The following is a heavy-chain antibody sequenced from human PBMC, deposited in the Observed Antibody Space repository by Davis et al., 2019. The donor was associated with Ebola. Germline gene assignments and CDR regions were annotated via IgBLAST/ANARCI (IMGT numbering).Heavy chain of an antibody. Sequence: GESLKISCAASGFTFSSYAMSWVRQAPGKGLEWVSYISSSSSTIYYADSVKGRFTISRDNAKNSLYLQMNSLIDEDTAVYYCARDRSGTSGWSPFDYWGQGTLVTVSS. V-gene: IGHV3-48*02. J-gene: IGHJ4*02. CDR3: ARDRSGTSGWSPFDY. D-gene: IGHD6-19*01. CDR1: GFTFSSYA. CDR2: ISSSSSTI.